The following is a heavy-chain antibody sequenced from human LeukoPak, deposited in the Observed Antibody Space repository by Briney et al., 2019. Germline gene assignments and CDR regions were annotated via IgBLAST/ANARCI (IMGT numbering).Heavy chain of an antibody. D-gene: IGHD3-9*01. CDR1: GYTFTGYY. CDR2: INPNSGGT. J-gene: IGHJ6*02. V-gene: IGHV1-2*06. Sequence: SVKVSCKASGYTFTGYYMHWVRQAPGQGLEWMGRINPNSGGTNYAQKFQGRVTMTRDTSISTAYMELSRLRSDDTAVYYCARDHGYYDILTGYSEYYYYGMDVWGQGTTVTVSS. CDR3: ARDHGYYDILTGYSEYYYYGMDV.